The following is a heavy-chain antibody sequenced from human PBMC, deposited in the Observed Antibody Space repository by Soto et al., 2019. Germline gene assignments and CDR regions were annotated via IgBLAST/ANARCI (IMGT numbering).Heavy chain of an antibody. V-gene: IGHV1-69*12. CDR2: IIPIFPTP. CDR3: VRDPARHHLGGNYYYGIDV. CDR1: GGTFGNSA. J-gene: IGHJ6*02. Sequence: QVQLVQSGAEVKKPGSSVTVSCKASGGTFGNSAISWVRQAPGQGLEWMGGIIPIFPTPDYAQKFQGRVTVQAAESTSTASRELTSLRSEATGVYYCVRDPARHHLGGNYYYGIDVWGQGTTVTVYS.